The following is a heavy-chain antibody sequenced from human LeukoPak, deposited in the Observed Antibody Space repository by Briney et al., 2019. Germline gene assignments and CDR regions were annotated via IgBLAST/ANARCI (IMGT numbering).Heavy chain of an antibody. D-gene: IGHD4-17*01. J-gene: IGHJ4*02. CDR3: ARSGYGDYGYAFDI. CDR2: IYYSGST. CDR1: GGSISSYY. Sequence: SETLSLTCTVSGGSISSYYWSWIRQPPGKGLEWIGYIYYSGSTNYNPSLKSRVTISVDTSKNQFSLKLSSVTAADTAVYYCARSGYGDYGYAFDIWGQGTLVTVSS. V-gene: IGHV4-59*01.